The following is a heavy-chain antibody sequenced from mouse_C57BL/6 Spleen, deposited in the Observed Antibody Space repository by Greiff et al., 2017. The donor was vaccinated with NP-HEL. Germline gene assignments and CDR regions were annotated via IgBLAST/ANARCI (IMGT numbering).Heavy chain of an antibody. J-gene: IGHJ2*01. CDR3: ARNRDYYGSLYFDY. D-gene: IGHD1-1*01. CDR1: GYTFTSYW. V-gene: IGHV1-61*01. Sequence: QVQLQQPGAELVRPGSSVKLSCKASGYTFTSYWMDWVKQRPGQGLEWIGNIYPSDSETHYNQKFKDKATLTVDKSSSTAYMQLSSLTSEDSAVYYCARNRDYYGSLYFDYWGQGTTLTVSS. CDR2: IYPSDSET.